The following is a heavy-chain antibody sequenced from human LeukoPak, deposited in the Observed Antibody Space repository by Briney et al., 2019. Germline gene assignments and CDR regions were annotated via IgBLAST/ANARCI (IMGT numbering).Heavy chain of an antibody. D-gene: IGHD1-14*01. J-gene: IGHJ5*02. Sequence: PSETLSLTCTVSGGSINNYYWSWSRQPPGKGLEWIGDIHYSGSTSSNPSLKSRVTISVDTSKNQFSLKLSSVTAADTAVYYCARDRPPGLTAPWGQGALVTASS. CDR1: GGSINNYY. CDR2: IHYSGST. CDR3: ARDRPPGLTAP. V-gene: IGHV4-59*01.